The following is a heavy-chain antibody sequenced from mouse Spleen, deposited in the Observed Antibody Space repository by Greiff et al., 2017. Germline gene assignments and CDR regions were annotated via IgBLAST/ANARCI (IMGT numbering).Heavy chain of an antibody. Sequence: VKLMESGAELVRPGTSVKMSCKASGYTFTNYWIGWAKQRPGHGLEWIGDIYPGGGYTNYNEKFKGKATLTADKSSSTAYMQFSSLTSEDSAIYYCARSNHFDYWGQGTTLTVSS. CDR1: GYTFTNYW. J-gene: IGHJ2*01. D-gene: IGHD2-5*01. V-gene: IGHV1-63*01. CDR3: ARSNHFDY. CDR2: IYPGGGYT.